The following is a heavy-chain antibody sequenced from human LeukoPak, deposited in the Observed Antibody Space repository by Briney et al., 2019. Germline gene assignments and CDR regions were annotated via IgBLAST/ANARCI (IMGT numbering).Heavy chain of an antibody. CDR2: IKSKTDGGTT. CDR1: GFTFSNAW. Sequence: GGSLRLSCAASGFTFSNAWMSWVRQAPGKGLEWVGRIKSKTDGGTTDYAAPVKGRFTISRDDSKNTLYLQMNSLKTEDTAVYYCTTPLSVEMATIGLDYWGQGTLVTVSS. CDR3: TTPLSVEMATIGLDY. J-gene: IGHJ4*02. D-gene: IGHD5-24*01. V-gene: IGHV3-15*01.